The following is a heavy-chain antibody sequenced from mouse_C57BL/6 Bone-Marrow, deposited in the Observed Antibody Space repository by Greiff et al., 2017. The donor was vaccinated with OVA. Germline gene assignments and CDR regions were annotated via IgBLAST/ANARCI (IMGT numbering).Heavy chain of an antibody. D-gene: IGHD1-1*01. J-gene: IGHJ4*01. CDR3: ARGCSYRPYAMDY. CDR1: GYTFTSYW. CDR2: IDPSDSYT. V-gene: IGHV1-69*01. Sequence: QVQLQQPGAELVMPGASVKLSCKASGYTFTSYWMHWVKQRPGQGLEWIGEIDPSDSYTKYTPKFQGKSTLTVDKSSSTAYMQLSSLTSEDSAVYYCARGCSYRPYAMDYWGQGTSVTVSS.